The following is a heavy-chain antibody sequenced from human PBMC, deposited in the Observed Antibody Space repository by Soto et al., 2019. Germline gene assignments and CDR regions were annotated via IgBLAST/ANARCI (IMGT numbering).Heavy chain of an antibody. CDR1: GFTFSSYS. V-gene: IGHV3-48*02. Sequence: GGSLRLSCAASGFTFSSYSMNWVSQAPGKGLEWVSYISSSSSTIYYADSVKGRFTISRDNAKNSLYLQMNSLRDEDTAVYYCARCNYDFWSGYCTFDYWGQGTLVTVSS. J-gene: IGHJ4*02. CDR2: ISSSSSTI. D-gene: IGHD3-3*01. CDR3: ARCNYDFWSGYCTFDY.